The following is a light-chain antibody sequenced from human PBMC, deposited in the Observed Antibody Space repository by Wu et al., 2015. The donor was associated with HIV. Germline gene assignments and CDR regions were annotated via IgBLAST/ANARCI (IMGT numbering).Light chain of an antibody. CDR1: QGIDFY. J-gene: IGKJ1*01. CDR2: AAS. CDR3: QQHKTYPRT. V-gene: IGKV1-9*01. Sequence: DIQLTQSPSFLSASVGDRVTITCRVSQGIDFYLAWYQQKSGEAPQLLVYAASTLQSGVPSRFSGSGSGTEFTLTISSLQPEDFATYYCQQHKTYPRTFGQGTRVQIK.